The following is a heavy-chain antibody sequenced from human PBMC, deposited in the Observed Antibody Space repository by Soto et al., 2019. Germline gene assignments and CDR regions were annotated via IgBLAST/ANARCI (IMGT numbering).Heavy chain of an antibody. CDR3: ARGKQWLVSAMDV. D-gene: IGHD6-19*01. V-gene: IGHV4-31*03. Sequence: SETLSLTCTVSGGSIGSGGYYWSWIRPHPGKGLEWIGYIYYSGSTYYNPSLKSRVTISVDTSKNQFSLKLSSVTAADTAVYYCARGKQWLVSAMDVWGQGTTVTAPQ. CDR1: GGSIGSGGYY. CDR2: IYYSGST. J-gene: IGHJ6*01.